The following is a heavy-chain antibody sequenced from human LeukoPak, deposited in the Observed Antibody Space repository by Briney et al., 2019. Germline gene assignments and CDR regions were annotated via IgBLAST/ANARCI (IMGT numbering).Heavy chain of an antibody. J-gene: IGHJ4*02. CDR3: AREVGSSADY. CDR1: GGSISSGGYY. Sequence: SETLSLTCTVSGGSISSGGYYWSWIRQHPGKGLEWIGYIYYSGSTYYNPFLKSRVTISVDTSKNQFSLKLSSVTAADTAVYYCAREVGSSADYWGQGTLVTVSS. CDR2: IYYSGST. V-gene: IGHV4-31*03. D-gene: IGHD3-10*01.